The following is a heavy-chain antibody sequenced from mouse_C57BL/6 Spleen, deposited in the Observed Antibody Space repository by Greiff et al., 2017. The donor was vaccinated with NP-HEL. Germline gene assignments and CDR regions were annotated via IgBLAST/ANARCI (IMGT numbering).Heavy chain of an antibody. CDR1: GYTFTSYW. Sequence: VQLQQPGAELVRPGSSVKLSCKASGYTFTSYWMHWVKQRPIQGLEWIGNIDPSDSETHYNQKFKDKATLTVDKSSSTAYMQLSSLTSEDSAVYYCAREAYYYGSDYWGQGTTLTVSS. J-gene: IGHJ2*01. D-gene: IGHD1-1*01. V-gene: IGHV1-52*01. CDR3: AREAYYYGSDY. CDR2: IDPSDSET.